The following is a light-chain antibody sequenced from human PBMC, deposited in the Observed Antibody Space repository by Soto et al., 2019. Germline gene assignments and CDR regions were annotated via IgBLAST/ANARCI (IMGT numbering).Light chain of an antibody. CDR2: DAS. Sequence: IQLTQSPSSLSASVGDRVTITCRAGQDIGSALAWYQQRPGKAPKLLLYDASNLEAGVPSRFSGSGSGTDFTLTITSLRPEDLATYYCQQCNGFPLTFGGGTKVQIK. V-gene: IGKV1-13*02. J-gene: IGKJ4*01. CDR3: QQCNGFPLT. CDR1: QDIGSA.